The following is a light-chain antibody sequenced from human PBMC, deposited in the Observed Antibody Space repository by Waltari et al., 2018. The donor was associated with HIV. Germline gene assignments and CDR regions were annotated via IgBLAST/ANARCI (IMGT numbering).Light chain of an antibody. J-gene: IGLJ2*01. CDR1: SSDVGSHKY. V-gene: IGLV2-14*03. Sequence: QSALTQPTSVSGSPGQSIAISCTGSSSDVGSHKYVSWYQQHPGKVPKLIIYEVSNRPSGISDRFSGSKSGNTASLTISGLQAEDEADYYCSSDTTKTTVHFGGGTKLTVL. CDR2: EVS. CDR3: SSDTTKTTVH.